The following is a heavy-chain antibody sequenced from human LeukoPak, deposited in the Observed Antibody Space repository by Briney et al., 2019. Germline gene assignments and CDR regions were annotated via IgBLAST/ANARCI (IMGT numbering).Heavy chain of an antibody. CDR1: GGSFSGYY. CDR3: ARQATTPVYYYYYYMDV. V-gene: IGHV4-34*01. Sequence: SETLSLTCAVYGGSFSGYYWSWIRRPPGKGLEWIGEINHSGSTNYNPSLKSRVTISVDTSKNQFSLKLSSVTTADTAVYYCARQATTPVYYYYYYMDVWGKGTTVTISS. CDR2: INHSGST. J-gene: IGHJ6*03. D-gene: IGHD4-11*01.